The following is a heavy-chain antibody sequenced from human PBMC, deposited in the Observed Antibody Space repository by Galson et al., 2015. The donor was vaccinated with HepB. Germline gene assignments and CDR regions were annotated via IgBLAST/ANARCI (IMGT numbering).Heavy chain of an antibody. V-gene: IGHV1-69*01. J-gene: IGHJ4*02. D-gene: IGHD6-13*01. CDR1: GGTFSSYA. CDR3: ARDAEQQLVGNYFDY. CDR2: IIPIFGTA. Sequence: SCKASGGTFSSYAISWVRQAPGQGLEWMGGIIPIFGTANYAQKFQGRVTITADESTSTAYMELSSLRSEDTAVYYCARDAEQQLVGNYFDYWGQGTLVTVSS.